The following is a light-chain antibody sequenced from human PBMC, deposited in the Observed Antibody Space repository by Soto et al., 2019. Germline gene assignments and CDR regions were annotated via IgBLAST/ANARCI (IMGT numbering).Light chain of an antibody. CDR1: QSVSSY. CDR2: DAS. Sequence: EIVLTQSPATLSLSPGERATLSCRASQSVSSYLAWYQQKPGQAPRLLIYDASNRATGIPARFSGSGSGTDFTLTISSLEPDDFAVYYCQQRSNWHMYTFGQGTKLEIK. V-gene: IGKV3-11*01. CDR3: QQRSNWHMYT. J-gene: IGKJ2*01.